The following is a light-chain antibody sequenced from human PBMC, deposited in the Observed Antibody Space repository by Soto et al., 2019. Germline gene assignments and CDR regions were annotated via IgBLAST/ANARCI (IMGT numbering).Light chain of an antibody. J-gene: IGLJ2*01. CDR2: MNS. CDR3: GTWDNSLTAVL. CDR1: SSNIEKNF. V-gene: IGLV1-47*01. Sequence: QSVLTQPPSASGTPGQRVTISCSGSSSNIEKNFVYWYQQLPGTAPKLLIYMNSQRPSGVPDRFSGSKSGTSASLAISGLRYADAADYSCGTWDNSLTAVLFGGGTKLTVL.